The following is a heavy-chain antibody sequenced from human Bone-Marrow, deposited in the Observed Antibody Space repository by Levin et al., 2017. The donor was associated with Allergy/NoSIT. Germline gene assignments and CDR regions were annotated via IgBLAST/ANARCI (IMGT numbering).Heavy chain of an antibody. J-gene: IGHJ2*01. Sequence: LGESLKISCAASGFSFSIYEMNWVRQAPGKGLEWISYISGSGNTIYYADSVKGRFTISRDNAKNSLYLQVNSLRAEDTAVYYCAGKPLSSWLYWYFDVWGRGTLVTVSS. D-gene: IGHD6-13*01. CDR3: AGKPLSSWLYWYFDV. V-gene: IGHV3-48*03. CDR1: GFSFSIYE. CDR2: ISGSGNTI.